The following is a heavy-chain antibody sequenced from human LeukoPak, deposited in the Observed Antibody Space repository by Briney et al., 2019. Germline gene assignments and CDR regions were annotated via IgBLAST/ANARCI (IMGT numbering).Heavy chain of an antibody. CDR1: GGSFSGYY. Sequence: SETLSLTCAVYGGSFSGYYRSWIRQPPGKGLEWIGEINHSGSTNYNPSLKSRVTISVDTSKNQFSLKLSSVTAADTAVYYCASWGVLQSGYDFLGPKNAYNWFDPWGQGTLVTVSS. CDR3: ASWGVLQSGYDFLGPKNAYNWFDP. CDR2: INHSGST. V-gene: IGHV4-34*01. D-gene: IGHD5-12*01. J-gene: IGHJ5*02.